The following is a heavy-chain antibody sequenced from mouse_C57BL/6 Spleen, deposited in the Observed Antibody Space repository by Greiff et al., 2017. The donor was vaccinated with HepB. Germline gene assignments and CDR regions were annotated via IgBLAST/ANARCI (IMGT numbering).Heavy chain of an antibody. V-gene: IGHV1-82*01. CDR3: ARDCDVGYYFDY. CDR2: IYPGDGDT. Sequence: VKLMESGPELVKPGASVKISCKASGYAFSSSWMNWVNQRPGKGLEWIGRIYPGDGDTNYNGKFKGKATLTADKSSSTAYMHLSSLTSEDSAVYFCARDCDVGYYFDYWGQGTTLTVSS. J-gene: IGHJ2*01. CDR1: GYAFSSSW.